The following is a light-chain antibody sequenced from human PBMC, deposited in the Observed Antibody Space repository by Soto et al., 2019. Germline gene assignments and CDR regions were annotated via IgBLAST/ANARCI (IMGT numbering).Light chain of an antibody. Sequence: QALVTQPPSVSGAPGQRVTISCTGSSSNIGAGYDVHWYQQLPGTAPKLLIYGNSNRPSGVPDRFSGSKSGTSASLAITGLQAEDEADYYCQSYDSSLGYVFGTGTKLTVL. CDR2: GNS. CDR1: SSNIGAGYD. CDR3: QSYDSSLGYV. V-gene: IGLV1-40*01. J-gene: IGLJ1*01.